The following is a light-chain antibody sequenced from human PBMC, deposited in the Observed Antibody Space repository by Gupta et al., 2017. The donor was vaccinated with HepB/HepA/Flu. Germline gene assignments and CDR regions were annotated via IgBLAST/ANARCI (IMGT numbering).Light chain of an antibody. CDR1: RTLSRKH. CDR2: EAS. J-gene: IGKJ5*01. Sequence: IVLTLSPGTLSLSPGDRATRSCKAARTLSRKHLAWYQQKAGQAPRLLIYEASIRATGIPDRFRGSGCGTDFTLTINRLEPEDSAIYCCQQDGTSPKISFGQGTRLEIK. V-gene: IGKV3-20*01. CDR3: QQDGTSPKIS.